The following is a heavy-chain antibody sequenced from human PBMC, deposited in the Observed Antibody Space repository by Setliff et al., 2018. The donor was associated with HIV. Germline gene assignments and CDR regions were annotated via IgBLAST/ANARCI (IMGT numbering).Heavy chain of an antibody. Sequence: ASVKVSCKVSGYTLTELSVYWVRQAPGKGLECMGSFDPEDGETIYSQKFQGRVTMTEDTSTDTAYMELRTLRSEDTAVYYCARVYYYYYYYMDVWGKGTTVTVSS. CDR1: GYTLTELS. J-gene: IGHJ6*03. V-gene: IGHV1-24*01. CDR2: FDPEDGET. CDR3: ARVYYYYYYYMDV.